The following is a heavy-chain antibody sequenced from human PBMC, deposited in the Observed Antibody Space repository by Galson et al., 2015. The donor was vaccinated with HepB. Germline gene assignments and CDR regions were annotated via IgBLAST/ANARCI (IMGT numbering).Heavy chain of an antibody. CDR2: IYYSGST. J-gene: IGHJ5*02. D-gene: IGHD2-15*01. CDR1: GGSIGSFS. V-gene: IGHV4-59*01. CDR3: AREGSGYCSDGICYGNWFDP. Sequence: TLSLTCTVSGGSIGSFSWSWIRQPPGKGLEWIGYIYYSGSTNYNPSLKSRVTLSVDTSKNQFSLRLNSVTAADTAVYYCAREGSGYCSDGICYGNWFDPWGQGTLVTVSS.